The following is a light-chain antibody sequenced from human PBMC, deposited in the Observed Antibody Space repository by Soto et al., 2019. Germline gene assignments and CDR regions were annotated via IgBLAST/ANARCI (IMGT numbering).Light chain of an antibody. J-gene: IGLJ1*01. CDR1: SSDVGGYNY. V-gene: IGLV2-8*01. CDR3: SSYTSSSSYV. Sequence: QSALTQPPSASGSPGQSVAISCTGTSSDVGGYNYVSWYQQHPGKAPKLMIYEVNKRPSGVPDRFSGSKSGNTASLTISGLQAEDDADYYCSSYTSSSSYVFGTGTKVTVL. CDR2: EVN.